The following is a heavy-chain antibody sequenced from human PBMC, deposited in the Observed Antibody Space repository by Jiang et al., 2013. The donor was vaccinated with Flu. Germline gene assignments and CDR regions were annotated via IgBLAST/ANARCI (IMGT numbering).Heavy chain of an antibody. CDR3: ARQIAVAGSGYNWFDP. CDR1: GYSFTSYW. Sequence: SGYSFTSYWIGWVRQMPGKGLEWMGIIYPGDSDTRYSPSFQGQVTISADKSISTAYLQWSSLKASDTAMYYCARQIAVAGSGYNWFDPWGQGTLVTVSS. V-gene: IGHV5-51*01. CDR2: IYPGDSDT. D-gene: IGHD6-19*01. J-gene: IGHJ5*02.